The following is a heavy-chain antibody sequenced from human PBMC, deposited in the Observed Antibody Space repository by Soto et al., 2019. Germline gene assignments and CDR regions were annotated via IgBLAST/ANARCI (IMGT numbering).Heavy chain of an antibody. CDR2: IYYRGNT. D-gene: IGHD3-10*01. V-gene: IGHV4-31*03. CDR1: GGSISSGGYY. CDR3: ARGETDYWFDS. J-gene: IGHJ5*01. Sequence: QVQLQEWGTGQVKPSETLSLTCTVSGGSISSGGYYWSWIRRHPGKGLEWIGSIYYRGNTYYNPSLNSRSTISVDTSKNQFSLKLTSVTAADTAVYYCARGETDYWFDSWGQGTLVTVSS.